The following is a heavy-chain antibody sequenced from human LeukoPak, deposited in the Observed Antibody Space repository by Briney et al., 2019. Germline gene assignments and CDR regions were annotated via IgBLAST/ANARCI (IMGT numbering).Heavy chain of an antibody. J-gene: IGHJ4*02. D-gene: IGHD5-18*01. CDR3: ARGPDTAMDPTWVY. V-gene: IGHV4-31*03. Sequence: PSETLSLTCTVSGGSISSGGYYWSWIRQHPGKGLEWIGYIYYSGSTYYNPSLKSRVTISVDTSKNQFSLKLSSVTAADTAVYYCARGPDTAMDPTWVYWGQGTLVTVSS. CDR1: GGSISSGGYY. CDR2: IYYSGST.